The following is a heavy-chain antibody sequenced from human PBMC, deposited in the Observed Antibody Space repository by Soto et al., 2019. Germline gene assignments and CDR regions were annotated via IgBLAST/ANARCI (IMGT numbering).Heavy chain of an antibody. CDR3: ARGLATLPVFAFDI. Sequence: ESGPTLVNPTQTLTLTCSFSGFSLSTSGVGVGWIRQSPGKALGRLALIYWSGDEHYRPSLKSRLSIIKDTSKNHVVLIMTDMDPVDTATYYCARGLATLPVFAFDIWGQGTMVTVSS. D-gene: IGHD6-6*01. CDR2: IYWSGDE. CDR1: GFSLSTSGVG. V-gene: IGHV2-5*01. J-gene: IGHJ3*02.